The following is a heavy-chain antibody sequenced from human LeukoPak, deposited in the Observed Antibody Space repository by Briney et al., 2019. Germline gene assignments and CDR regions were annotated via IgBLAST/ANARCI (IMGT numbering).Heavy chain of an antibody. V-gene: IGHV3-21*01. Sequence: GGSLRLSWAASGFTFSSYSMNWVRQAPGKGLEWVSSISSSSSYIYYADSVKGRFTISRDNAKNSLYLQMNSLRAEDTAVYYCARDDGSGSYVYFDYWGQGTLVTVSS. J-gene: IGHJ4*02. CDR1: GFTFSSYS. CDR2: ISSSSSYI. CDR3: ARDDGSGSYVYFDY. D-gene: IGHD3-10*01.